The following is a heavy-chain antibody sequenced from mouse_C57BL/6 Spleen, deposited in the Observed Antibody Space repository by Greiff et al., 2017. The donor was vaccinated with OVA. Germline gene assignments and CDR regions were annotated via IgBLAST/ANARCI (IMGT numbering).Heavy chain of an antibody. Sequence: QVQLQQPGAELVKPGASVKMSCKASGYTFTSYWITWVKQRPGQGLEWIGDIYPGSGSTNYNEQFKSKATLTVDTSSSTAYMQLSSLTSEDSAVYYCARAGNYSNYVGFAYWGQGTLVTVSA. CDR3: ARAGNYSNYVGFAY. CDR1: GYTFTSYW. D-gene: IGHD2-5*01. CDR2: IYPGSGST. J-gene: IGHJ3*01. V-gene: IGHV1-55*01.